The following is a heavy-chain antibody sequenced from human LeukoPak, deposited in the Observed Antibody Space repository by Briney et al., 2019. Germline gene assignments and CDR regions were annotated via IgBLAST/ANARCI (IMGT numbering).Heavy chain of an antibody. Sequence: SETLSLTCAVYGGSFSGYYWSWIRQPPGKGLEWIEEINHSGSTNYNPSLKSRVTISVDTSKNQFSLKLSSVTAADTAVYYCARGQYSSNIDYWGQGTLVTVSS. CDR2: INHSGST. V-gene: IGHV4-34*01. CDR3: ARGQYSSNIDY. CDR1: GGSFSGYY. J-gene: IGHJ4*02. D-gene: IGHD6-13*01.